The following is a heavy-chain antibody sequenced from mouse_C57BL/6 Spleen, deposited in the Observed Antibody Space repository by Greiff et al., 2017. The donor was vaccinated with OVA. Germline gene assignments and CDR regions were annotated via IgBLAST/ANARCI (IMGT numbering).Heavy chain of an antibody. V-gene: IGHV1-64*01. Sequence: QVQLQQPGAELVKPGASVKLSCKASGYTFTSYWMHWVKQRPGQGLEWIGMIHPNSGSTNYNEKFKSKATLTVDKSSSTAYMQLSSLTSEDSAVYSCARTRHSNYEGYYAMDYWGQGTSVTVSS. J-gene: IGHJ4*01. CDR2: IHPNSGST. D-gene: IGHD2-5*01. CDR3: ARTRHSNYEGYYAMDY. CDR1: GYTFTSYW.